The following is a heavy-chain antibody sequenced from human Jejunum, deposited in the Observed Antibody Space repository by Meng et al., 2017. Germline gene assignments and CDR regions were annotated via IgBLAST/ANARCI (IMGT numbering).Heavy chain of an antibody. J-gene: IGHJ4*02. CDR3: AKDRKPDGLWPIDY. V-gene: IGHV3-23*01. CDR1: GFNFASYS. D-gene: IGHD4-17*01. Sequence: GGPLRLSCAASGFNFASYSLSWVRQAPGKGLEWVASMTPSTPYYAQSVKGRFTVSRDSSKNILYLQMNSLRAEDTAIYYCAKDRKPDGLWPIDYWGQGTLVTVSS. CDR2: MTPSTP.